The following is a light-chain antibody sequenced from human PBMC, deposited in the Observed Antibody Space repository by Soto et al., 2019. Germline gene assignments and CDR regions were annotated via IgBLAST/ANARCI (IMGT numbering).Light chain of an antibody. CDR2: GAS. V-gene: IGKV3-15*01. Sequence: EIMMTQSPATLSVSSGGRVSLSYMASQSVDINLAWYQQKAGQAPRLLVYGASTKATDMPGRFSGRGSGTEFTLTISSLQSEDFAVYYCQQYNNWPPWTFGQGTRLEI. J-gene: IGKJ5*01. CDR1: QSVDIN. CDR3: QQYNNWPPWT.